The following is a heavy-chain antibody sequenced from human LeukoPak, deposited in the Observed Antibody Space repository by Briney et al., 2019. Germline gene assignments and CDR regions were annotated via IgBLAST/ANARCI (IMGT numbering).Heavy chain of an antibody. CDR2: INHSGST. Sequence: PSETLSLTCTVSGGSISSGSYYWSWIRQPPGKGLEWIGEINHSGSTNYHPSLKSRVTISVDTSKNQFSLKLSSVTAADTAVYYCARDEMATIGRAPDYWGQGTLVTVSS. CDR3: ARDEMATIGRAPDY. J-gene: IGHJ4*02. D-gene: IGHD5-24*01. CDR1: GGSISSGSYY. V-gene: IGHV4-39*07.